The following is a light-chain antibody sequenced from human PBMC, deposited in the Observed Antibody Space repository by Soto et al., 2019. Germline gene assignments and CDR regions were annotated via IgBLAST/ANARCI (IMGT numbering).Light chain of an antibody. CDR3: QQRKIWPTFT. CDR2: DTS. Sequence: EIVLTQSPATLSLSPGERATLSCRASQSVGSGLAWYQQQPGQAPRLLIYDTSTRATGIPARFSGSGSGTDFTLTISGLEPEDFAIYYCQQRKIWPTFTFGPGTKVDIK. J-gene: IGKJ3*01. V-gene: IGKV3-11*01. CDR1: QSVGSG.